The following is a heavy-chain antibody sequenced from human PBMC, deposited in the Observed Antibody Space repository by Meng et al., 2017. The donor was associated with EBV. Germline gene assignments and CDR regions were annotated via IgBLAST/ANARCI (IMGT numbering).Heavy chain of an antibody. CDR1: GASVSGGTFH. D-gene: IGHD6-6*01. CDR2: IYDGGTT. V-gene: IGHV4-61*01. Sequence: QVQLQESGPGLVKPSEXLSLPCTVSGASVSGGTFHWSWIRQPPGKELEWIGYIYDGGTTIYNPSLKSRVTIFLDTSRNQFSLGLRSVTTADTAVYYCAKSSSSTPGVVDSWGQGTLVTVSS. J-gene: IGHJ4*02. CDR3: AKSSSSTPGVVDS.